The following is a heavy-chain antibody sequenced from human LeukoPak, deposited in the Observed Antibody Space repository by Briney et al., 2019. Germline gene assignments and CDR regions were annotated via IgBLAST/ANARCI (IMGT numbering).Heavy chain of an antibody. V-gene: IGHV4-59*08. CDR1: GASIRSAY. CDR3: ARHVPGIVVAGSGFDF. D-gene: IGHD3-10*01. CDR2: IHHSGRT. Sequence: PSETLSLTCTVSGASIRSAYWTWIRQPPGKGLEWIGYIHHSGRTIYNPSLESRVTISVDMSKNQFSLKLTSVTVADTAVYYCARHVPGIVVAGSGFDFWGEGALVTVSS. J-gene: IGHJ4*02.